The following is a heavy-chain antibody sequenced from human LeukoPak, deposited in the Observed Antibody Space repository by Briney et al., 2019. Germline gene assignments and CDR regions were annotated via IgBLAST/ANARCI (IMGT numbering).Heavy chain of an antibody. CDR2: INHSGST. CDR3: ARHVSAYGDYAYYFDY. D-gene: IGHD4-17*01. V-gene: IGHV4-34*01. CDR1: GGSFSGYY. J-gene: IGHJ4*02. Sequence: PSETLSLTCAVYGGSFSGYYWSWIRQPPGKGLEWIGEINHSGSTNYNPSLKSRVTISVDTSKNQFSLKLSSVTAADTAVYYCARHVSAYGDYAYYFDYWGQGTLVTVSS.